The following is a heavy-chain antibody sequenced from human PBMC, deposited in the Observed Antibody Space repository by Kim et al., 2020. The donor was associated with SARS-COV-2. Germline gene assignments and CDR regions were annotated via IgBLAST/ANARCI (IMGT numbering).Heavy chain of an antibody. CDR1: GFTFSSYG. J-gene: IGHJ5*02. V-gene: IGHV3-33*05. CDR3: ARGLNGSGSYYPNWFDP. D-gene: IGHD3-10*01. CDR2: ISYDGSNK. Sequence: LSLTCAASGFTFSSYGMHWVRQAPGKGLEWVAVISYDGSNKYYADSVKGRFTISRDNSKNTLYLQMNSLRAEDTAVYYCARGLNGSGSYYPNWFDPWGQGTLVTVSS.